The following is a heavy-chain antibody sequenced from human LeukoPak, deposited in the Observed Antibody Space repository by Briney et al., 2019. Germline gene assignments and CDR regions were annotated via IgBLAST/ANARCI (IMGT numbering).Heavy chain of an antibody. Sequence: GGSLRLSCAASRFTFSSYAMSWVRQAPGKGLEWVSAISGSGSSTYYADSVKGRFTISRDNSKNTLYLQMNSLRAKDTAVYYCAQGGDIGVVPAAGGYWGQGTLVTVSS. J-gene: IGHJ4*02. D-gene: IGHD2-2*01. V-gene: IGHV3-23*01. CDR3: AQGGDIGVVPAAGGY. CDR1: RFTFSSYA. CDR2: ISGSGSST.